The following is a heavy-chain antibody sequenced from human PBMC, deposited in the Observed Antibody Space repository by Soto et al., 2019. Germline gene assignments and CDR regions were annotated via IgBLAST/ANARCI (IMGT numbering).Heavy chain of an antibody. J-gene: IGHJ4*02. V-gene: IGHV1-69*02. CDR1: GGTFSSYT. CDR2: IIPILGIA. Sequence: QVQLVQSGAEVKKPGSSVKVSCKASGGTFSSYTISWVRQAPGQGLEWMGRIIPILGIANYAQKFQGRVTXTXDXXTSTAYMELSSLRSEDTAVYYCARGVGAAAGFFDYWGQGTLVTVSS. CDR3: ARGVGAAAGFFDY. D-gene: IGHD6-13*01.